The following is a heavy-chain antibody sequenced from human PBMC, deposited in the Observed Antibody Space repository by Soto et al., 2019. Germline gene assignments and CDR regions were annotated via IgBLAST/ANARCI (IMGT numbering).Heavy chain of an antibody. V-gene: IGHV5-51*01. CDR1: EYSFTNYW. Sequence: AESMKISCKGSEYSFTNYWIGWVRQMPGKGLEWMGIIYPGNSDTRYSPSFQGQVTISADKSISTAYLQWSSLKASDTAMFYCARWDRYDCSGYYRGSYFDFPCQGPLLTVSS. CDR3: ARWDRYDCSGYYRGSYFDF. J-gene: IGHJ4*02. D-gene: IGHD3-22*01. CDR2: IYPGNSDT.